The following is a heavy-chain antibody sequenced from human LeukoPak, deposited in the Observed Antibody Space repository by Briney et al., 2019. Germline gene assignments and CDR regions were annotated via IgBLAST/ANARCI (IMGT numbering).Heavy chain of an antibody. D-gene: IGHD3-10*01. CDR2: INPNSGGT. V-gene: IGHV1-2*02. CDR3: ARAGVWFGEITDY. CDR1: GYTFTGYY. Sequence: ASVKASCKASGYTFTGYYMHWVRQAPGQGLEWMGWINPNSGGTNYAQKFQGRVTMTRDTSISTAYMELSRLRSDDTAVYYCARAGVWFGEITDYWGQGTLVTVSS. J-gene: IGHJ4*02.